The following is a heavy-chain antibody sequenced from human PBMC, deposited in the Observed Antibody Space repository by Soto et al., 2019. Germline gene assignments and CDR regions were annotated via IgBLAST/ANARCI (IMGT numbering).Heavy chain of an antibody. D-gene: IGHD3-10*01. CDR2: IYSGGST. V-gene: IGHV3-66*01. Sequence: GGSLRLSCAASGFTVSSNYMSWVRQAPGKGLEWVSVIYSGGSTYYADSVKGRFTISRDNSKNTLYLQMNSLRAEDTAVYYCARDAGLGSGSYHYGMDVWGQGTTVTVSS. CDR1: GFTVSSNY. J-gene: IGHJ6*02. CDR3: ARDAGLGSGSYHYGMDV.